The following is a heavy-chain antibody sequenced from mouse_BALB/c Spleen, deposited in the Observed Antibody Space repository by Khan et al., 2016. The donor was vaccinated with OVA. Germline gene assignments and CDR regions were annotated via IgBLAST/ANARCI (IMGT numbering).Heavy chain of an antibody. CDR2: LDPPNDVS. CDR1: GFNIKDTY. CDR3: ATLYGNPVAV. D-gene: IGHD2-1*01. V-gene: IGHV14-3*02. Sequence: VQLKESGAELVKPGASVKLSCSASGFNIKDTYIPWMKQRPEQGLEWIGRLDPPNDVSKYGPKFQAKATLTADTSSNTAYLQLSRLTSEDTAVYYCATLYGNPVAVWGQGTLVSVSA. J-gene: IGHJ3*01.